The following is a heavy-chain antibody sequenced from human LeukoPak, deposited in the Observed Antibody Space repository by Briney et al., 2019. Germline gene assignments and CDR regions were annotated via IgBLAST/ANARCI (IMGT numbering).Heavy chain of an antibody. CDR3: ARDHCSANSCYEDYYNGVDV. Sequence: GASVKVSCKASGYTFTYYYLQWVRQAPGQGLEWMGWIDPNSGGTEYAQTFQGRVTMTRDMSISTAYMELSRLRSDDTAVYYCARDHCSANSCYEDYYNGVDVWGQGTTVTVSS. D-gene: IGHD2-2*01. CDR2: IDPNSGGT. V-gene: IGHV1-2*02. J-gene: IGHJ6*02. CDR1: GYTFTYYY.